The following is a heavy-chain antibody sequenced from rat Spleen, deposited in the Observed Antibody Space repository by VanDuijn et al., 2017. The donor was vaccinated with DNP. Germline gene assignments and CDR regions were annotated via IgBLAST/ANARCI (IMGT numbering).Heavy chain of an antibody. J-gene: IGHJ3*01. CDR3: ARWSMAFAY. V-gene: IGHV5S23*01. CDR2: INYDGGNT. CDR1: GFTFSDYY. Sequence: EVQLVESGGGLVQPGTSLKLSCAASGFTFSDYYMAWVRQAPTKGLEWVTYINYDGGNTYYRDSVKGRFTISRDDAKSTLYLQMDSLRSEDTATYYCARWSMAFAYWGQGTLVTVSS. D-gene: IGHD4-2*01.